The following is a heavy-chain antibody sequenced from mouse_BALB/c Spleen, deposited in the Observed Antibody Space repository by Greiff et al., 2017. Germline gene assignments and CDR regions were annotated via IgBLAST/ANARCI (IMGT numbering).Heavy chain of an antibody. CDR1: GYSITSDYA. D-gene: IGHD1-3*01. CDR3: ARLDLYRQYFDY. J-gene: IGHJ2*01. V-gene: IGHV3-2*02. Sequence: VQLKESGPGLVKPSQSLSLTCTVTGYSITSDYAWNWIRQFPGNKLEWMGYISYSGSTSYNPSLKSRISITRDTSKNQFFLQLNSVTTEDTATYYCARLDLYRQYFDYWGQGTTLTVSS. CDR2: ISYSGST.